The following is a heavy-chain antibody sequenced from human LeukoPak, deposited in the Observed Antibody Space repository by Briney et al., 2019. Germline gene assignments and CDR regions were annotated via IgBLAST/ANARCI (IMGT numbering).Heavy chain of an antibody. CDR3: ARLGAAWSLDY. D-gene: IGHD1-26*01. V-gene: IGHV3-33*01. CDR1: GFTFSGYG. J-gene: IGHJ4*02. Sequence: GGSLRLSCAASGFTFSGYGMHWVRQAPGEGLEWVAVIWYDGSNKYYADSVKGRFTISRDNSKNTLYLQMDSLRAEDTAVYYCARLGAAWSLDYWGQGTLVTVSS. CDR2: IWYDGSNK.